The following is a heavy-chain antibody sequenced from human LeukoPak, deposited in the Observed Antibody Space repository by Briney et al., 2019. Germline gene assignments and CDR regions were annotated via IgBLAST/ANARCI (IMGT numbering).Heavy chain of an antibody. J-gene: IGHJ6*03. CDR2: IYYSGTT. Sequence: MSSETLSFTCTVSGGSISSYYWSWIRQPPGKGLEWIGYIYYSGTTNYNPSLKSRVTISVDTSKNQISLSLSSVTAADTAVYYCARANYYYYYMDVWGKGTTVTISS. CDR3: ARANYYYYYMDV. CDR1: GGSISSYY. V-gene: IGHV4-59*12.